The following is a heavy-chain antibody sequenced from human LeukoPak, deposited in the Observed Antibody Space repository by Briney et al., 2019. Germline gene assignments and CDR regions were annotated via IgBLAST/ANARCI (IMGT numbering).Heavy chain of an antibody. CDR2: IYPGDSDT. Sequence: GESLKISCKGSGYSFSTYWIGWVRQQPGRGLEWMGIIYPGDSDTKSSPSLQGQVTISADKSINTAYLQWSSLRASDTAMYYCARRVAGYFDYWGQGTLVTVPS. V-gene: IGHV5-51*01. CDR3: ARRVAGYFDY. CDR1: GYSFSTYW. D-gene: IGHD2-15*01. J-gene: IGHJ4*02.